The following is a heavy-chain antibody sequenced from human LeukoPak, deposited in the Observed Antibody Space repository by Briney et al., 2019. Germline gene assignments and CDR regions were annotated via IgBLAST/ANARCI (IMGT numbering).Heavy chain of an antibody. J-gene: IGHJ4*02. CDR1: GFIFSNYA. CDR3: AGHFGAWHYFDY. Sequence: GGSVRLSCAASGFIFSNYAIHWVRQAPGKGLEWVAVISHDGSNKNYANSVKGRFTISRDNSKNTLYLQMNSLRGEDTAVYYCAGHFGAWHYFDYWGQGTLVTVSS. D-gene: IGHD3-3*01. CDR2: ISHDGSNK. V-gene: IGHV3-30*04.